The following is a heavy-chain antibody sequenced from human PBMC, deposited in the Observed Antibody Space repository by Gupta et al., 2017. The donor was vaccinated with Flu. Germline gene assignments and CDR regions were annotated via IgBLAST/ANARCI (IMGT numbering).Heavy chain of an antibody. D-gene: IGHD2-2*01. CDR2: ISGSGDSK. V-gene: IGHV3-23*01. CDR3: AKARRRTTTSCSNY. Sequence: EVQLLESGGGLVQPGGSLRLSCAASGFTFRNYAMSWVRQAPGKGLEWVSGISGSGDSKHYADAGKGRFTISRDNSKDTLYLQMNSLRAEDTAVYYCAKARRRTTTSCSNYWGQGNLVTVSS. CDR1: GFTFRNYA. J-gene: IGHJ4*02.